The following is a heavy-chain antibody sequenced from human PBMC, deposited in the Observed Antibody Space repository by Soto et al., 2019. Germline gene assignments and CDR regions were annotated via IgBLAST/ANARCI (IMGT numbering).Heavy chain of an antibody. CDR1: GFTFSSYA. CDR3: ARDLRVVVVAAALASSAFDI. V-gene: IGHV3-64*01. CDR2: ISSNGGST. J-gene: IGHJ3*02. D-gene: IGHD2-15*01. Sequence: GGSLRLSCAASGFTFSSYAMHWVRQAPGKGLEYVSAISSNGGSTYYANSVKGRFTISRDNSKNTLYLQMGSLRAEDMAVYYCARDLRVVVVAAALASSAFDIWGQGTMVTVSS.